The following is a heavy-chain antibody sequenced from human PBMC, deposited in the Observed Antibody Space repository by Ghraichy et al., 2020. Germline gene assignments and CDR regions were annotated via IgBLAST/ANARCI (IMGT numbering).Heavy chain of an antibody. CDR3: AKERDSSWPD. CDR2: ICGGCAST. CDR1: GFTFSSYA. D-gene: IGHD6-13*01. V-gene: IGHV3-23*01. Sequence: LSLTCVASGFTFSSYAMSWVRQAPGKGLEWVSSICGGCASTYYADSVKGRFTVSRADSKNTLYLQMNSLRGDDTAIYYCAKERDSSWPDWGQGTLVTVSS. J-gene: IGHJ4*02.